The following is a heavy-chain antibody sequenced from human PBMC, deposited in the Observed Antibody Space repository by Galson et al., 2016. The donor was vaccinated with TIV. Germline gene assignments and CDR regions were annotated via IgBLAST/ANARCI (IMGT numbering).Heavy chain of an antibody. V-gene: IGHV5-51*01. D-gene: IGHD7-27*01. CDR3: ARMGPINWGSVDY. J-gene: IGHJ4*02. CDR1: GYIFTNYW. Sequence: QSGAEVKKPGESLKISCKGSGYIFTNYWIAWVRQMPGEGLEWMGIIYPGDSDTRYSPSFQGQVTIPADKSISTAYLQWSSLKASDTAMYYCARMGPINWGSVDYWGQGSLVTVSS. CDR2: IYPGDSDT.